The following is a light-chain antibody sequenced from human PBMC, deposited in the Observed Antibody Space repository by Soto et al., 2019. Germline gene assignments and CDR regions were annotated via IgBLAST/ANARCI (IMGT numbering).Light chain of an antibody. CDR2: DAS. J-gene: IGKJ4*01. CDR1: QTVSSF. CDR3: QHRSGWPLT. Sequence: EIVLTQSPATLSLSPGERATLSCRASQTVSSFLAWYQQTPGQPPRLLICDASNRATGIPPRFSGSGSGTDFTLAISSLEPEDSAVYYCQHRSGWPLTFGGGTKVDIK. V-gene: IGKV3-11*01.